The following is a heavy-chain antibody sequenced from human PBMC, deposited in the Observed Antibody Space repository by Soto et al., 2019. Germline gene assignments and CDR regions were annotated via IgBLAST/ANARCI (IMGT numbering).Heavy chain of an antibody. D-gene: IGHD2-2*01. CDR1: GFTFSSYA. J-gene: IGHJ6*03. V-gene: IGHV3-23*01. CDR2: IGTAGDT. CDR3: AKEVYCSSTSCYYYMDV. Sequence: GSLRLSCAASGFTFSSYAMSWVRQATGKGLEWVSAIGTAGDTYYPGSVKGRFTISRDNSKNTLYLQMNSLRAEDTAVYYCAKEVYCSSTSCYYYMDVWGKGTTVTVSS.